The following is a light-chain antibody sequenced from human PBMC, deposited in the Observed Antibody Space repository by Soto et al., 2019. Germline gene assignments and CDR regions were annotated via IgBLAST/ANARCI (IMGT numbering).Light chain of an antibody. CDR1: QSISYY. Sequence: DIQMTQSPSSLSASVGDRVTITCRASQSISYYLNWYQQKQGRAPRLLIYSTSTLQSGVPSKFSGSASATDFTLTISSLQPEDFVTYYCQQSYSTPWTFGQGTKVEIK. CDR3: QQSYSTPWT. J-gene: IGKJ1*01. V-gene: IGKV1-39*01. CDR2: STS.